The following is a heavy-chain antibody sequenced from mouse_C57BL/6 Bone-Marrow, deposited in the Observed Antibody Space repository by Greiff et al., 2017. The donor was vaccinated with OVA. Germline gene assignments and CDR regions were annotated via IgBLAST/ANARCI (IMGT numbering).Heavy chain of an antibody. CDR2: IWSGGST. CDR3: AKSTMVTPYAMDY. J-gene: IGHJ4*01. CDR1: GFSLTSYG. D-gene: IGHD2-1*01. V-gene: IGHV2-2*01. Sequence: VQLKESGPGLVQPSQSLSITCTVSGFSLTSYGVHWVRQSPGKGLEWLGVIWSGGSTDYNAAFISRLSISKDNSKSQVFFKMNSLQADDTAIYYCAKSTMVTPYAMDYWGQGTSVTVSS.